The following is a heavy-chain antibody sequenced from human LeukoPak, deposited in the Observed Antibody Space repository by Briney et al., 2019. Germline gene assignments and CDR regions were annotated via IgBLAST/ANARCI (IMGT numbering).Heavy chain of an antibody. V-gene: IGHV3-23*01. CDR3: VRDRLTGYYFDY. CDR1: GFTFSSYA. CDR2: ISGSGGST. D-gene: IGHD3-16*01. J-gene: IGHJ4*02. Sequence: PGGSLRLSCAASGFTFSSYAMSWVRQAPGKGLEWVSVISGSGGSTYYADSVKGRFTISRDNSKNTLYLQMNSLRAEDTAVYYCVRDRLTGYYFDYWGQGTLVTVSS.